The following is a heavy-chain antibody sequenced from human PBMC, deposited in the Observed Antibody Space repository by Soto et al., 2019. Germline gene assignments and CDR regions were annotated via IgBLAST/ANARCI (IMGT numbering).Heavy chain of an antibody. CDR3: AGDVHYYTSDY. CDR1: GFTFSSYA. D-gene: IGHD3-10*01. J-gene: IGHJ4*02. CDR2: ITANSGST. V-gene: IGHV3-23*01. Sequence: PGGSLRLSCAASGFTFSSYAMVWVRQAPGKGLEWVSTITANSGSTAYGDSVKGRFTISRDNSKSTLYLQMNSLRVEDTAAYYCAGDVHYYTSDYWGQGTLVTVSS.